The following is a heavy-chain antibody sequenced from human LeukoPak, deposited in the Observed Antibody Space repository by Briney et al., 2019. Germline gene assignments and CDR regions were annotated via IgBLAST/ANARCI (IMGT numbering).Heavy chain of an antibody. CDR2: IYTSGST. CDR1: GGSISSYY. J-gene: IGHJ4*02. CDR3: ARDQAGCSGGSCYSEDY. Sequence: SETLSLTCTVSGGSISSYYWSWIRQPAGKGLEWIGRIYTSGSTNYNPSLKSRVTTSVDTSKNQFSLKLSSVTAADTAVYYCARDQAGCSGGSCYSEDYWGQGTLVTVSS. D-gene: IGHD2-15*01. V-gene: IGHV4-4*07.